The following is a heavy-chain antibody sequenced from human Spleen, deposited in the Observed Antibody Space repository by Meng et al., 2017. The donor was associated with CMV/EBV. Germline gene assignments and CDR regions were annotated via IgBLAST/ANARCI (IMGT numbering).Heavy chain of an antibody. Sequence: GESLKISCAASGFTFSNYAMSWVRQAPGKGLEWVSGVGGSGDNTYYADSVKGRFTISRDNSKNTLYLQMNSLRAEDTAVYYCAKSIKFLEPRGYFDYWGQGTLVTVSS. CDR1: GFTFSNYA. V-gene: IGHV3-23*01. J-gene: IGHJ4*02. D-gene: IGHD3-16*01. CDR2: VGGSGDNT. CDR3: AKSIKFLEPRGYFDY.